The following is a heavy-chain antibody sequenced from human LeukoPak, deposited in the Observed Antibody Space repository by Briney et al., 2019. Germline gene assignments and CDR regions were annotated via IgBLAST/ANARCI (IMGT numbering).Heavy chain of an antibody. CDR3: GTALRWGESRDY. V-gene: IGHV3-15*01. CDR2: IKRKSDGGIA. Sequence: PGESLRLSCAASEFTFSNAWMGWVRQAPGKGLEWVGRIKRKSDGGIAEYAAPVKGRFTISRDDSKNTLYLQMSSLSIEDTAVYYCGTALRWGESRDYWGQGTLVTVSS. D-gene: IGHD3-16*01. J-gene: IGHJ4*02. CDR1: EFTFSNAW.